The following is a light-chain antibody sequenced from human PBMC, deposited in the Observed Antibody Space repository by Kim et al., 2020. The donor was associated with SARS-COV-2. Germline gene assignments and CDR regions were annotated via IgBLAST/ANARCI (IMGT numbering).Light chain of an antibody. CDR2: DVT. CDR1: SRDVGGYNY. CDR3: CSYVASDTWV. J-gene: IGLJ2*01. V-gene: IGLV2-11*01. Sequence: GQSVAISCTGASRDVGGYNYVSWYQHHPGKAPKLMIYDVTKRPSGVPDRFSGSKSGNTASLTISGLQGEDEADYFCCSYVASDTWVFGGGTQLTVL.